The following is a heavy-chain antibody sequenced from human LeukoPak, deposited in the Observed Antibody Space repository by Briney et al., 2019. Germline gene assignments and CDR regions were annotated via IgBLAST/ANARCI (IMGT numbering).Heavy chain of an antibody. CDR2: ISSSGSTI. CDR1: GFTFSSYE. V-gene: IGHV3-48*03. CDR3: ARAPRHYYGSSGYVDY. D-gene: IGHD3-22*01. Sequence: GGSLRLSCAASGFTFSSYEMNWVRQAPGKGLEWVSYISSSGSTIYYADSVKGRFTISRDNAKNSLYLQMNSLRAEDTAVYYCARAPRHYYGSSGYVDYWGQGTLVTVSS. J-gene: IGHJ4*02.